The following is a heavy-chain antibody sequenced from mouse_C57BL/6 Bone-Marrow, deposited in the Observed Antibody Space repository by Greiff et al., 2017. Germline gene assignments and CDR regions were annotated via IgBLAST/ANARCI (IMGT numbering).Heavy chain of an antibody. J-gene: IGHJ3*01. V-gene: IGHV1-20*01. Sequence: EVQLQQSGPELVKPGDSVKISCKASGYSFTGYFMNWVMQSHGKSLEWIGRINPYNGDTFYNQKFKGKATLTVDKSSSTAHMELRSLTSEDSAVYYCARGYGSTPLAYWGQGTLVTVSA. CDR1: GYSFTGYF. CDR2: INPYNGDT. CDR3: ARGYGSTPLAY. D-gene: IGHD1-1*01.